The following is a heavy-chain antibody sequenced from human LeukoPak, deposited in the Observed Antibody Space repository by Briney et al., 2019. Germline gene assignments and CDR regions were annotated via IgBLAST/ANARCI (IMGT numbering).Heavy chain of an antibody. Sequence: TLSLTCTVSGGSISSADYYWNWIRQHPGKGLEWIGYIYYSGTTYYNPSLKSRVSISLDTSKNQFSLRLSSVTVADTAVYYCAGGPDRAKVGYWGQGALVTVSS. CDR3: AGGPDRAKVGY. V-gene: IGHV4-31*03. D-gene: IGHD1-26*01. J-gene: IGHJ4*02. CDR2: IYYSGTT. CDR1: GGSISSADYY.